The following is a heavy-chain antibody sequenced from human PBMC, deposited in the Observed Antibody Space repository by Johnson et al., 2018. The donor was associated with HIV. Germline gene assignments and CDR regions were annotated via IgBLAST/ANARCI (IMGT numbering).Heavy chain of an antibody. CDR2: IIWNSGSI. Sequence: VQLVESGGVVVQPGGSLRLSCAASGFTFDDYTMHWVRQAPGQGLEWVSGIIWNSGSIGYADSVKGRFTISRDNAKNSLYLQMNSLRAEDTALYYCAKDIDCSGGSCSDIWGQGTMVTVSS. CDR1: GFTFDDYT. D-gene: IGHD2-15*01. V-gene: IGHV3-9*01. J-gene: IGHJ3*02. CDR3: AKDIDCSGGSCSDI.